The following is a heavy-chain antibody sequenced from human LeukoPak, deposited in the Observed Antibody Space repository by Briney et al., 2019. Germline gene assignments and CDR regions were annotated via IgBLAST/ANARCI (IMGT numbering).Heavy chain of an antibody. D-gene: IGHD2-15*01. CDR3: ARVEAAHLRMDV. V-gene: IGHV4-4*07. CDR1: GASITTYS. CDR2: IHGNGST. J-gene: IGHJ6*02. Sequence: SETLSLTCTVSGASITTYSWNWIRQPAGKGLEWIGRIHGNGSTNYNPSLKSRVTMSVDTSKNQFSLKLSSVTAADTAVYYCARVEAAHLRMDVWGQGTTVTVSS.